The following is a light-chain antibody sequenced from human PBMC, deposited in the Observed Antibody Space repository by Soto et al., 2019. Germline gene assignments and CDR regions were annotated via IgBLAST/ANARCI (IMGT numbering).Light chain of an antibody. CDR1: RTIDTY. V-gene: IGKV3-15*01. Sequence: DIVMTQSPAFVSASLGERVTLSCRASRTIDTYLAWFQHRLGQPPRLLIFGASVRAPGVPPRFSGGGSGTEFTLTISSLQSEDFAVYYCQQYNNWPLTFGGGTKVEIK. CDR3: QQYNNWPLT. CDR2: GAS. J-gene: IGKJ4*01.